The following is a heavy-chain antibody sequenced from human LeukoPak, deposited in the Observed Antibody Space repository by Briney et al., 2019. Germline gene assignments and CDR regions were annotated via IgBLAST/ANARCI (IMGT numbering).Heavy chain of an antibody. CDR3: AREVRAFDY. V-gene: IGHV7-4-1*02. CDR1: GYTFTSYA. J-gene: IGHJ4*02. CDR2: INTNTGNP. D-gene: IGHD4-11*01. Sequence: ASVKASCKASGYTFTSYAMNWVRQAPGQGLEWMGWINTNTGNPTYAQGFTGRFFFSLDTSVSTAYMQISSLKDEDTAVYYCAREVRAFDYWGQGTLVTVSS.